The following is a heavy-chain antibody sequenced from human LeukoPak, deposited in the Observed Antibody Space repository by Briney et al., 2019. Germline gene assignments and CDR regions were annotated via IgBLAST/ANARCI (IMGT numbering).Heavy chain of an antibody. D-gene: IGHD3-10*01. V-gene: IGHV4-38-2*02. Sequence: SETLSLTRSVSGDSVSSGFFWGWIRQPPGKGLEWIGSVYYSGSTYYNPSLESRVTTSKDPSKNQFSPKLGSVTAADTAMYYCARDFTRIRGQGWFDPWGQGTLVTVSS. CDR2: VYYSGST. CDR1: GDSVSSGFF. CDR3: ARDFTRIRGQGWFDP. J-gene: IGHJ5*02.